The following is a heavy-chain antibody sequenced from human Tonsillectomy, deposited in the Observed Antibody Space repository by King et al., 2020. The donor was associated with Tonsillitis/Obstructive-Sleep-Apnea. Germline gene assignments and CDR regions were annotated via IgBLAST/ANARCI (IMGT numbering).Heavy chain of an antibody. D-gene: IGHD2-2*01. CDR2: IYYSGST. CDR1: GDSISSGNYY. Sequence: PLQESGTGLVKPSQTLSLTCTVSGDSISSGNYYWSWIRQHPGQGLEWIGYIYYSGSTYYNPSLKSRVTISVDTSKNQFSLKLSSVTAADTAVYYCARAYCSSTSCYRGAFDIWGQGTMVTVSS. V-gene: IGHV4-31*03. CDR3: ARAYCSSTSCYRGAFDI. J-gene: IGHJ3*02.